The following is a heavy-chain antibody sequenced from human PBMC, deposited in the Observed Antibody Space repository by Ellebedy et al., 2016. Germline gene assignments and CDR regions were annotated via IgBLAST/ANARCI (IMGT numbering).Heavy chain of an antibody. J-gene: IGHJ5*01. Sequence: GGSLRLSCAASGFTFSSYAMHWVRHVPGKGLLWVSRVYSDETTTLYADSVKGRFTVSRDNAKNTLYLQMNSLRAEDTAVYYCVRSGLTATREKWFDSWGQGTLVIVSS. CDR2: VYSDETTT. D-gene: IGHD3-10*01. V-gene: IGHV3-74*01. CDR3: VRSGLTATREKWFDS. CDR1: GFTFSSYA.